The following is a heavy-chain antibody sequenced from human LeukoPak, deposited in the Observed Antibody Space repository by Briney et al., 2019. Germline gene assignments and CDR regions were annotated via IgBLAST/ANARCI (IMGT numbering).Heavy chain of an antibody. CDR1: GFTISSYS. V-gene: IGHV3-21*06. Sequence: GGSLRLSCAASGFTISSYSMNWVRQAQGKGLEWVSSISSSSSYIYSADSVKGRFTISRDNAKNSLYLQMNSLRAEDTAVYYCARGDRGSSTSCYIDYWGQGTLVTVSS. CDR3: ARGDRGSSTSCYIDY. D-gene: IGHD2-2*01. CDR2: ISSSSSYI. J-gene: IGHJ4*02.